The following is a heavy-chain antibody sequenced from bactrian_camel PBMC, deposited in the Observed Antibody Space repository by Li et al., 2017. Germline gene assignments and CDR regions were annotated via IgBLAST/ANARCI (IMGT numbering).Heavy chain of an antibody. J-gene: IGHJ4*01. CDR1: GHMYGRNC. CDR2: INPGGGIT. Sequence: HVQLVESGGGSVQSGGSLRLSCALAGHMYGRNCVGWFRQAPGKGLDWVSTINPGGGITYYADSVKGLFTISRDNAKNTLYLQMNSLEIEDSAVYHCAPDPRGSAYWGQGTQVTVS. CDR3: APDPRGSAY. V-gene: IGHV3S1*01. D-gene: IGHD3*01.